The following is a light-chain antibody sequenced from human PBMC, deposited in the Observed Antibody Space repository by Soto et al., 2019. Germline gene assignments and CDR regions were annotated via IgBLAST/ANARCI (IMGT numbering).Light chain of an antibody. V-gene: IGLV1-44*01. CDR2: NDN. CDR1: NSNIGSNT. CDR3: AAWDDSLTGPL. J-gene: IGLJ2*01. Sequence: QLVLTQPPSASGTPGQRVSISCSGGNSNIGSNTVNWYQQLPGTAPKLLIYNDNQRPSGVPDRFSGSKSGTSASLAISGLQSDDEADYYCAAWDDSLTGPLFGGGTKVTVL.